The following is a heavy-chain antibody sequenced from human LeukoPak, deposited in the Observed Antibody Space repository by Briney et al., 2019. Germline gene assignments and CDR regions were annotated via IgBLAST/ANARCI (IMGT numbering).Heavy chain of an antibody. Sequence: GGSLRLSCAASGFTFSSYGMSWVRQAPGKGLEWVSAISGSGGSTYYADSVKGRFTISRDNSKNTLYLQMNSLRAEDTAVYYCAKARQYYYEKNWFDPWGQGTLVTVSS. CDR3: AKARQYYYEKNWFDP. D-gene: IGHD3-22*01. V-gene: IGHV3-23*01. CDR1: GFTFSSYG. J-gene: IGHJ5*02. CDR2: ISGSGGST.